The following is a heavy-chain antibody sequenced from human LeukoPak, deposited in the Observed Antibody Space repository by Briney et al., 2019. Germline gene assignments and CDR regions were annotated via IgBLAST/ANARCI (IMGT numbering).Heavy chain of an antibody. CDR2: IWYDGSNK. D-gene: IGHD2-8*01. J-gene: IGHJ6*02. Sequence: GGSLRLPCAASGFTFSSYGMHWVRQAPGKGLEWVAVIWYDGSNKYYADSVKGRFTISRDNSKNTLYLQMNSLRAEDTAVYYCARDFLGRMVYYYYGMDVWGQGTTVTVSS. CDR1: GFTFSSYG. CDR3: ARDFLGRMVYYYYGMDV. V-gene: IGHV3-33*01.